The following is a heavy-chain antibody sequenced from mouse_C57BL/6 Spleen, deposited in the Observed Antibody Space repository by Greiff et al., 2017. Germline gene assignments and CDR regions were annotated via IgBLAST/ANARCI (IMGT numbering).Heavy chain of an antibody. D-gene: IGHD1-2*01. CDR1: GYTFTDHT. CDR2: IYPRDGST. CDR3: AREDLFYGGVPYFDY. Sequence: QVQLQQSDAELVKPGASVKISCKVSGYTFTDHTIHWMKQRPEQGLEWIGYIYPRDGSTKYNEKFKGKATLTADKSSSTAYMQLNSLTSEDSAVYFCAREDLFYGGVPYFDYWGQGTTLTVSS. J-gene: IGHJ2*01. V-gene: IGHV1-78*01.